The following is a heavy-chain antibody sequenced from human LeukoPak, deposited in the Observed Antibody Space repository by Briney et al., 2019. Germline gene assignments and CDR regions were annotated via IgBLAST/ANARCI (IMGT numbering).Heavy chain of an antibody. CDR2: ISGGGGDT. V-gene: IGHV3-23*01. J-gene: IGHJ4*02. D-gene: IGHD3-22*01. CDR1: GFSFSIHV. Sequence: PGGSLRLSCAASGFSFSIHVMHWVRQAPGKGLEWVSGISGGGGDTYYADSVKGRFTIFRDNSKNTLNLRMDSLRAEDTALYYCAKDQNYESSGYYGGFDYWGQGTLVTVSS. CDR3: AKDQNYESSGYYGGFDY.